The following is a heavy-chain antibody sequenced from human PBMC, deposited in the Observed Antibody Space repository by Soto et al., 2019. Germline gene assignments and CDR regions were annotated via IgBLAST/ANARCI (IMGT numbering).Heavy chain of an antibody. CDR2: LSAGGTRE. CDR1: GFTFSSYA. D-gene: IGHD4-17*01. V-gene: IGHV3-23*01. J-gene: IGHJ4*02. CDR3: ARGTYGDYDF. Sequence: GGSLRLSGAASGFTFSSYAMSWVRQAPGKGLEGVSALSAGGTREYYTVSVEGRFTISRDNSKNILYLQMNSLKADDTAVYYCARGTYGDYDFWGQGTLVTVSS.